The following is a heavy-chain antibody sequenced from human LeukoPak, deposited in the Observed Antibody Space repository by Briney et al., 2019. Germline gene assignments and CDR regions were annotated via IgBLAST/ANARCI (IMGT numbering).Heavy chain of an antibody. CDR2: IWYDGSNK. CDR1: GFTFSSYG. J-gene: IGHJ4*02. D-gene: IGHD6-13*01. CDR3: AKDLAAAGIFDY. Sequence: GGSLRLSCAASGFTFSSYGMHWVRQAPGKGLEWVAVIWYDGSNKYYADSVKGRFTISRDNSKNTLYLQMNGLRAEDTAVYYCAKDLAAAGIFDYWGQGTLVTVSS. V-gene: IGHV3-33*06.